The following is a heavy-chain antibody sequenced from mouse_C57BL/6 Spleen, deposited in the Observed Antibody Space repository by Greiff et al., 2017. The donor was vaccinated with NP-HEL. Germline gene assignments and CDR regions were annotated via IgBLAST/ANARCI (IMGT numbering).Heavy chain of an antibody. CDR2: IDPSDSYT. D-gene: IGHD2-14*01. V-gene: IGHV1-59*01. CDR3: ARSRGTIYAMDY. Sequence: VQLQQPGAELVRPGTSVKLSCKASGYTFTSYWMHWVKQRPGQGLEWIGVIDPSDSYTNYNQKFKGKATLTVDTSSSTAYMQLSSLTSEDSAVYYCARSRGTIYAMDYWGQGTSVTVSS. J-gene: IGHJ4*01. CDR1: GYTFTSYW.